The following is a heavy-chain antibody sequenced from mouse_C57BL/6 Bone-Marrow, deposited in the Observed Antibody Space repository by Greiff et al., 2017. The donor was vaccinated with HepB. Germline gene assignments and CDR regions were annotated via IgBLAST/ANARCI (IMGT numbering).Heavy chain of an antibody. D-gene: IGHD1-1*01. V-gene: IGHV1-50*01. J-gene: IGHJ2*01. CDR2: IDPSDSYT. Sequence: QVQLQQPGAELVKPGASVKLSCKASGYTFTSYWMQWVKQRPGQGLEWIGEIDPSDSYTNYNQKFKGKATLTVDTSSSTAYMQLSSLTSEDSAVYYCARRIYYYGSSWWYFDYWGQGTTLTVSS. CDR1: GYTFTSYW. CDR3: ARRIYYYGSSWWYFDY.